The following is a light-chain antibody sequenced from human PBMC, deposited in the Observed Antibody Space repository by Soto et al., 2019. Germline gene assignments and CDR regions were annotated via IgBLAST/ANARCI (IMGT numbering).Light chain of an antibody. CDR1: RSNIGTNP. CDR3: AAWDDSLNSVI. V-gene: IGLV1-44*01. Sequence: QSVLTQPPSASGTPGQSVSISCSGSRSNIGTNPVNWYQQLPGTAPKLLFYTNTQRPSGVPDRFSASKSGTLASLAISGLQSEDEADYYCAAWDDSLNSVIFGGGTKLTVL. J-gene: IGLJ2*01. CDR2: TNT.